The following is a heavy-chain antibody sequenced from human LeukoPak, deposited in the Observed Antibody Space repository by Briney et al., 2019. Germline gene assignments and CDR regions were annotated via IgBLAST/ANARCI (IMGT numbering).Heavy chain of an antibody. Sequence: ASVKVSCKASGYTFTSYGISWVRQAPGQGLEWMGWISAYNGNTNYAQKLQGRVTMTTDTSTSTAYMELRSLRSDDTAVYYCARTPSTMVRGVFDYWGQGTLVTVSS. J-gene: IGHJ4*02. CDR1: GYTFTSYG. V-gene: IGHV1-18*01. CDR2: ISAYNGNT. D-gene: IGHD3-10*01. CDR3: ARTPSTMVRGVFDY.